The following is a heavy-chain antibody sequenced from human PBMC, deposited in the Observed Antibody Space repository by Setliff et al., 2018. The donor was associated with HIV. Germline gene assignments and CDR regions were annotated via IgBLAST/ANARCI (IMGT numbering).Heavy chain of an antibody. J-gene: IGHJ6*03. D-gene: IGHD2-2*01. V-gene: IGHV4-59*11. CDR2: IYYSGTT. Sequence: SETLSLTCTVAGGSISNQYWSWIRPPKGKGLEWIGYIYYSGTTHYNPSLKSRVAMSVDTSTNQFSLKLSSVTAADTALYYCARTSKDIVEVSDANHYHHMDVWGRGTTVTVSS. CDR1: GGSISNQY. CDR3: ARTSKDIVEVSDANHYHHMDV.